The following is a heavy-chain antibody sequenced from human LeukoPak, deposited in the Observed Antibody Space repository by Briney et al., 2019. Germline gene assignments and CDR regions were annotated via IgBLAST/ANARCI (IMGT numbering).Heavy chain of an antibody. CDR3: AREGNYYDSSGPPYFQH. V-gene: IGHV4-61*02. CDR1: GGSISSGSHY. CDR2: IYTSGST. J-gene: IGHJ1*01. D-gene: IGHD3-22*01. Sequence: SQTLSLTCTVSGGSISSGSHYWSWIRQPAGKGLEWIGRIYTSGSTNYNPSLKSRVTISVDTSKNQFSLKLGSVTAADTAVYYCAREGNYYDSSGPPYFQHWGQGTLVTVSS.